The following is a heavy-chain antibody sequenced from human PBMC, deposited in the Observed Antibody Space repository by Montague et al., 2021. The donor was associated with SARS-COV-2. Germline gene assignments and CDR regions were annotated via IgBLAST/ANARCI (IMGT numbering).Heavy chain of an antibody. CDR2: ISATSYYI. V-gene: IGHV3-21*01. CDR3: ARADESLLRNSGYGL. J-gene: IGHJ4*02. CDR1: GFTFSNYD. D-gene: IGHD3-22*01. Sequence: SLRLSCAASGFTFSNYDMSWVRQAPGKGPEWVSSISATSYYIYYADSVRRRFTISRDNAKNSLHLQLSSLTAEDTAVYYCARADESLLRNSGYGLWGQGTLVTVSS.